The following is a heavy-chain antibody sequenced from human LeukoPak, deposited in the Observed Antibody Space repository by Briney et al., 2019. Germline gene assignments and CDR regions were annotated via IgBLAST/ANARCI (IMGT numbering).Heavy chain of an antibody. Sequence: PSETLSLTCAVYGGSFSGYYWSWIRQPPGKGLEWIGEINHSGSTNYNPSLKSRVTISVDTSKNQFSLQLSSVTAADTAVYYCARKLTMVREVITNPYYFDYWGQGTLVTVSS. CDR2: INHSGST. D-gene: IGHD3-10*01. J-gene: IGHJ4*02. CDR3: ARKLTMVREVITNPYYFDY. CDR1: GGSFSGYY. V-gene: IGHV4-34*01.